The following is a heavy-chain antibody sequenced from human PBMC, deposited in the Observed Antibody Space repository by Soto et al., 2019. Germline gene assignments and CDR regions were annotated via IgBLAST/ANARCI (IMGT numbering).Heavy chain of an antibody. CDR1: GGTFSSYA. Sequence: ASVKVSCKASGGTFSSYAISWVRQAPGQGLEWMGGIIPIFGTANYAQKFQGRVTITADKSTSTAYMELSRLRSEDTAVYYCARGKVDIVATTFDYWGQGTLVTVSS. V-gene: IGHV1-69*06. CDR3: ARGKVDIVATTFDY. J-gene: IGHJ4*02. CDR2: IIPIFGTA. D-gene: IGHD5-12*01.